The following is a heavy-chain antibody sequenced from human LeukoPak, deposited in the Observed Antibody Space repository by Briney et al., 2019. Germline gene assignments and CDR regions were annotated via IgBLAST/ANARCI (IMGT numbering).Heavy chain of an antibody. Sequence: PGGSLRLSCAASGFTFSSYAMSWVRQAPGKGLEWVSAISGSGGSTYYADSVKGRFTISRDNSKNTLYLQMNSLRAEDTAVYYCAKDPNPLAAAEGGFDPWGQGTLVTVSS. J-gene: IGHJ5*02. CDR2: ISGSGGST. D-gene: IGHD6-13*01. CDR1: GFTFSSYA. V-gene: IGHV3-23*01. CDR3: AKDPNPLAAAEGGFDP.